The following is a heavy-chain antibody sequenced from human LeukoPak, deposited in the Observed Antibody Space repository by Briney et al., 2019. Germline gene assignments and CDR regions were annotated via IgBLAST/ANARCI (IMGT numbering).Heavy chain of an antibody. CDR3: AKDGSWGEYYFYFYMDV. V-gene: IGHV3-23*01. J-gene: IGHJ6*03. CDR2: ISGSGYYT. CDR1: GFTFGSFA. Sequence: PGGSLRLSCEASGFTFGSFAMSWVRQAPGKGLEWVSGISGSGYYTYYADSVKGRFTISRDNSKSTLYIQMNSLRAEDTAVYYCAKDGSWGEYYFYFYMDVWGKGTTVTVSS. D-gene: IGHD3-16*01.